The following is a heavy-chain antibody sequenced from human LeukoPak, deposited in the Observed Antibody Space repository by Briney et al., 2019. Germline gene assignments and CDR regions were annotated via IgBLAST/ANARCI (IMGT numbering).Heavy chain of an antibody. J-gene: IGHJ4*02. CDR2: INPNSGGT. D-gene: IGHD6-13*01. Sequence: ASVKVSCKASGYTFTGYYMHWVRQAPGQGLEWMGWINPNSGGTNYAQKFQGRVTMTRDTSISTAYMELSMLRSDDTAVYYCARRSSVSSSWDLLDYWGQGTLVTVSS. CDR3: ARRSSVSSSWDLLDY. CDR1: GYTFTGYY. V-gene: IGHV1-2*02.